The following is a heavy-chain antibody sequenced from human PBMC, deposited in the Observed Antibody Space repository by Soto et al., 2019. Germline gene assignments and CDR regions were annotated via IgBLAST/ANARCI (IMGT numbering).Heavy chain of an antibody. CDR3: ARASSMVRGVSYYYGMDV. V-gene: IGHV4-59*01. Sequence: SETLSLTCTVSGGSISSYYWSWIRQPPGKGLEWIGYIYYSGSTNYNPSLKSRVTISVDTSKNQFSLKLSSVTAADTAVYYCARASSMVRGVSYYYGMDVWGQGTTVTVS. D-gene: IGHD3-10*01. CDR1: GGSISSYY. J-gene: IGHJ6*02. CDR2: IYYSGST.